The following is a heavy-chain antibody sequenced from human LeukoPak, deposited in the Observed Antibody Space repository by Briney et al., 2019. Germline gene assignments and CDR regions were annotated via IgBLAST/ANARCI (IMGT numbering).Heavy chain of an antibody. V-gene: IGHV4-34*01. CDR3: ARGVRYSNYYYYYYMDV. D-gene: IGHD4-11*01. CDR1: GGSFSGYY. CDR2: INHSGST. Sequence: SETLSLTCAVYGGSFSGYYWSWIRLPPGKGLEWIGEINHSGSTNYNPSLKSRVTISVDTSKNQFSLKLSSVTAADTAVYYCARGVRYSNYYYYYYMDVWGKGTTVNVSS. J-gene: IGHJ6*03.